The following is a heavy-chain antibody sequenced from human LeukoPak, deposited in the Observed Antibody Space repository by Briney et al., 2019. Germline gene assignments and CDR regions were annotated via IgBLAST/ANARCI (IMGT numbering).Heavy chain of an antibody. CDR1: GGSISSGGYY. D-gene: IGHD3-10*01. CDR2: IYYSGST. Sequence: SETLSLTCTVSGGSISSGGYYWSWIRQHPGKGLEWIGYIYYSGSTYYNPSLKSRVTISVDTSKNQFSLKLSSVTAADTAVYYCARDRGSGSPHWFDPWGQGTLVTVSS. V-gene: IGHV4-31*03. J-gene: IGHJ5*02. CDR3: ARDRGSGSPHWFDP.